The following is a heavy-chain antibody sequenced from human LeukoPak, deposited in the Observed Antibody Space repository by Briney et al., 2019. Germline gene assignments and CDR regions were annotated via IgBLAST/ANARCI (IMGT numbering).Heavy chain of an antibody. V-gene: IGHV4-34*01. CDR2: INHSGST. D-gene: IGHD3-3*01. CDR3: ARGRRYDFWSGSQYYYYGMDV. CDR1: GGSFSGYY. Sequence: RSSETLSLTCAVYGGSFSGYYWSWIRQPPGKGLEWIGEINHSGSTNYNPSLKSRVTISVDTSKNQFSLKLSSVTAADTAVYYCARGRRYDFWSGSQYYYYGMDVWGQGTTVTVSS. J-gene: IGHJ6*02.